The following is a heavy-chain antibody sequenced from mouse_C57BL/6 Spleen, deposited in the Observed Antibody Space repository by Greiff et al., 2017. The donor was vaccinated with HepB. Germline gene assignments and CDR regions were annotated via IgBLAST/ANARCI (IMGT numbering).Heavy chain of an antibody. D-gene: IGHD2-12*01. CDR3: VKASLLYAIAMDY. V-gene: IGHV7-4*01. Sequence: EVQGVESGGGLVQPGASLRLSCAASGFTFTDYYMSWVRQPPGKAPEWLALIRNKANGYTTEYTASVKGRFTISRDNSQNILYLQMNTLRAEDSATYYCVKASLLYAIAMDYWGQGTSVTDSS. J-gene: IGHJ4*01. CDR1: GFTFTDYY. CDR2: IRNKANGYTT.